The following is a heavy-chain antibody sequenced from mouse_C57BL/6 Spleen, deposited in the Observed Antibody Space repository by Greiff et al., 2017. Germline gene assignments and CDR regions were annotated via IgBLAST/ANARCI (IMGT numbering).Heavy chain of an antibody. V-gene: IGHV1-53*01. CDR2: INPSNGGT. Sequence: QVHVKQTGTELVKPGASVKLSCKASGYTFTSYWMHWVKQRPGQGLEWIGNINPSNGGTIYNEKFKSKATLTVDKSSSTAYMQLSSLTSEDSAVYYCARGNWGRRNYAMDYWGQGTSVTVSS. J-gene: IGHJ4*01. CDR3: ARGNWGRRNYAMDY. D-gene: IGHD4-1*01. CDR1: GYTFTSYW.